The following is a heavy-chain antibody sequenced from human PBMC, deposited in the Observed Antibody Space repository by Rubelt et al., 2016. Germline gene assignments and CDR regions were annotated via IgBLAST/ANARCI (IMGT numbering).Heavy chain of an antibody. D-gene: IGHD2-2*01. CDR2: IIPIFGTA. CDR3: ARDIVVVPAVNYYYYGMDV. V-gene: IGHV1-69*05. Sequence: MGGIIPIFGTANYAQKFQGRVTMTTDTSTNTAYMELSSLRSEDTAVYYCARDIVVVPAVNYYYYGMDVWGQGTTVTVSS. J-gene: IGHJ6*02.